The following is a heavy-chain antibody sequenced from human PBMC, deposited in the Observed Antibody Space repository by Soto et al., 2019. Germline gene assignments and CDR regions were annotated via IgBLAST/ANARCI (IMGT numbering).Heavy chain of an antibody. D-gene: IGHD6-6*01. CDR3: ASPFEYSSSRYYGMDV. Sequence: ASVKVSCKXSGYTFTSYYMHWVRQAPGRGLEWMGLINPGGGSTSYAQKFQGRVTMTRDTSTSTVYMEVSSLRSEDTAVYYCASPFEYSSSRYYGMDVWGQGTTVTVSS. V-gene: IGHV1-46*01. CDR1: GYTFTSYY. J-gene: IGHJ6*02. CDR2: INPGGGST.